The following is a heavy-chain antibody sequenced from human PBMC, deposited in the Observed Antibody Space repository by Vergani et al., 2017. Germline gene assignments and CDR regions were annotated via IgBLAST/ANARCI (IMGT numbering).Heavy chain of an antibody. Sequence: QVQLVESGGGVVQPGRSLRLSCAASGFTFSSYGMHWVRQAPGKGLEWVAVIWYDGSNKYYADSVKGRFTISRDNSKNTLYLQMNSLRAEDTAVYYCAREPPRNDYSSGWYDYWGQGTLVTVSS. CDR3: AREPPRNDYSSGWYDY. J-gene: IGHJ4*02. V-gene: IGHV3-33*01. D-gene: IGHD6-19*01. CDR1: GFTFSSYG. CDR2: IWYDGSNK.